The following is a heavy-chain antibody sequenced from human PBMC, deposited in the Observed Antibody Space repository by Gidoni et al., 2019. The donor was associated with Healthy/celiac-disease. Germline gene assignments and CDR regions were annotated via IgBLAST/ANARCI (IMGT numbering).Heavy chain of an antibody. CDR1: GFTFSSYA. CDR2: ISGSGDST. CDR3: AKRPPSRDGYLREPGDY. J-gene: IGHJ4*02. Sequence: EVQLLESGGGLVQPGGSLRLSCAASGFTFSSYAMSWVRQAPGKGLEWVSAISGSGDSTYYADSVKGRFTISRDNSKNTLYLQMNSLRAEDTAVYYCAKRPPSRDGYLREPGDYWGQGTLVTVSS. D-gene: IGHD2-21*01. V-gene: IGHV3-23*01.